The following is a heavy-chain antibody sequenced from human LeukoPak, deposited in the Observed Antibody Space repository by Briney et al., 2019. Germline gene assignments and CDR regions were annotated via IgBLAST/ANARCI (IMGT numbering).Heavy chain of an antibody. Sequence: SETLSLXCAVYGGSFSGYYWSWIRRPPGKGLEWIGEINHSGSTNYNPSLKSRVTISVDTSKNQFSLKLGSVTAADTAVYYCARGYNDFWSGYYGGFIWFDPWGQGTLVTVSS. CDR1: GGSFSGYY. D-gene: IGHD3-3*01. J-gene: IGHJ5*02. V-gene: IGHV4-34*01. CDR2: INHSGST. CDR3: ARGYNDFWSGYYGGFIWFDP.